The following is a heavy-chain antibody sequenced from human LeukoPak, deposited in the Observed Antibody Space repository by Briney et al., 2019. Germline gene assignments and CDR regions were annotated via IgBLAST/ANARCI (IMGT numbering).Heavy chain of an antibody. Sequence: ASVKVSCKASGYTFTSYYMHWVRQAPGQGLEWMGIINPSGGSTSYAQKFQGRATMTRDTSTSTVYMELSSLRSEDTAVYYCAKGPALVGASDLWGQGTLVTVSS. D-gene: IGHD1-26*01. J-gene: IGHJ4*02. CDR2: INPSGGST. CDR3: AKGPALVGASDL. CDR1: GYTFTSYY. V-gene: IGHV1-46*01.